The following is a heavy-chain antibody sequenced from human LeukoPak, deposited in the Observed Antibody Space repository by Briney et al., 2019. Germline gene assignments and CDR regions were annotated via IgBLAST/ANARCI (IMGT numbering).Heavy chain of an antibody. D-gene: IGHD6-19*01. Sequence: SQTLSLTCGISGDRVSSSNGAWNWIRQSPSRGLEWLGRTYYRSKWYNDYVGSMKGRITISPDTSKNQFSLQLNSVTPEDTAVYYCARDVGPSGWYTFDYWGQGTLVTVSS. CDR2: TYYRSKWYN. V-gene: IGHV6-1*01. J-gene: IGHJ4*02. CDR3: ARDVGPSGWYTFDY. CDR1: GDRVSSSNGA.